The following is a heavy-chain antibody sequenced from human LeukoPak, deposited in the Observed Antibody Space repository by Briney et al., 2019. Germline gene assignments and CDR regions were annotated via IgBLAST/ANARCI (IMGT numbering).Heavy chain of an antibody. Sequence: SETLSLTCTVSGGSISSYYWSWIRQPAGKGLEWIGRIYTSGSTNYNPSLKSRVTMSVDTSKNQFSLKLSSVTAADTAAYYCASNGDYWDAFDIWGQGTMVTVSS. J-gene: IGHJ3*02. CDR2: IYTSGST. D-gene: IGHD4-17*01. CDR1: GGSISSYY. CDR3: ASNGDYWDAFDI. V-gene: IGHV4-4*07.